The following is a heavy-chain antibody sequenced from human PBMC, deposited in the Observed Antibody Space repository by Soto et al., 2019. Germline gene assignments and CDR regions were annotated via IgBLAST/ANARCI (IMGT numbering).Heavy chain of an antibody. V-gene: IGHV3-9*01. CDR1: GFTFHDYA. Sequence: EVQLVESGGGLVQPGRSLKLSCAASGFTFHDYAMHWVRQGQGKGLEWVSGITWNSGSIDYADSVKGRFTISRDNAKNSLYLQMNSLRPEDTALYYCAKDIREYSSGWTYFAYWGHGTLVTVSS. J-gene: IGHJ4*01. CDR3: AKDIREYSSGWTYFAY. D-gene: IGHD6-19*01. CDR2: ITWNSGSI.